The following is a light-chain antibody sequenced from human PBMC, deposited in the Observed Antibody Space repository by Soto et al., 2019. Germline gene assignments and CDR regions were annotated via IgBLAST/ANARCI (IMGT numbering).Light chain of an antibody. CDR3: QHYNSYSEA. CDR2: KAS. Sequence: DIQMTQSPSTLSGSVGDRVTITCRASQTISSWLAWYHQKPGKAPKLLIYKASTLKSGVPSRFSGSGSGTEFTLTISSLQPDDFATYYCQHYNSYSEAFGQGNKVELK. CDR1: QTISSW. J-gene: IGKJ1*01. V-gene: IGKV1-5*03.